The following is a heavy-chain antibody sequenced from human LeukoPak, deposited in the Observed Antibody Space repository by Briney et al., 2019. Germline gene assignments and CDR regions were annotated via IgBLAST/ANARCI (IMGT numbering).Heavy chain of an antibody. D-gene: IGHD3-22*01. CDR3: ARGRAYYYDSSGAYYFDY. V-gene: IGHV4-34*01. CDR2: INHSGST. CDR1: GGSFSGYY. J-gene: IGHJ4*02. Sequence: SETLSLTCAVYGGSFSGYYWSWIRQPPGKGLEWIGEINHSGSTNYNPSLKSRVTISVDTSKNLFSLKLSSVTAADTAVYYCARGRAYYYDSSGAYYFDYWGQGTLVTVSS.